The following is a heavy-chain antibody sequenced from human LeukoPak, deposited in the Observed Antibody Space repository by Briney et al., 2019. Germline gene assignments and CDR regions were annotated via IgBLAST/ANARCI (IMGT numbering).Heavy chain of an antibody. CDR1: GGSFSGYY. D-gene: IGHD6-13*01. Sequence: SETLSLTCAVYGGSFSGYYWSWIRQPPGKGLEWIGEINHSGSTNYNPSLKSRVTISVDTSKNQFSLKLSSVAAADTAVYYCARGYSSSWYGDFDYWGQGTLVTVSS. CDR3: ARGYSSSWYGDFDY. CDR2: INHSGST. V-gene: IGHV4-34*01. J-gene: IGHJ4*02.